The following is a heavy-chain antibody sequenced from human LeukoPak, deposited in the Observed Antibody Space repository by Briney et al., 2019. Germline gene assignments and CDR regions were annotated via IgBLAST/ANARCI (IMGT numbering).Heavy chain of an antibody. J-gene: IGHJ4*02. CDR2: ISSSGSTI. Sequence: GRSLRLSCAASGFTFSTYGLHWVRQAPGKGLEWVSYISSSGSTIYYADSVKGRFTISRDNSKNTLYLQMNSLRAEDTAVYYCTGEYYYDSSGYQPLDYWGQGTLVTVSS. CDR3: TGEYYYDSSGYQPLDY. V-gene: IGHV3-48*01. CDR1: GFTFSTYG. D-gene: IGHD3-22*01.